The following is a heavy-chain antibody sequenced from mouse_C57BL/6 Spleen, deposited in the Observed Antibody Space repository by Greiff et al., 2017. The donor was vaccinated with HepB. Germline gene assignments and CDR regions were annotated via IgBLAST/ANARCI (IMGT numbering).Heavy chain of an antibody. V-gene: IGHV1-76*01. D-gene: IGHD1-1*01. J-gene: IGHJ2*01. CDR1: GYTFTDYY. Sequence: QVHVKQSGAELVRPGASVKLSCKASGYTFTDYYINWVKQRPGQGLEWIARIYPGSGNTYYNEKFKGKATLTAEKSSSTAYMQLSSLTSEDSAVYFCARSHYYGSSYEGYWGQGTTLTVSS. CDR3: ARSHYYGSSYEGY. CDR2: IYPGSGNT.